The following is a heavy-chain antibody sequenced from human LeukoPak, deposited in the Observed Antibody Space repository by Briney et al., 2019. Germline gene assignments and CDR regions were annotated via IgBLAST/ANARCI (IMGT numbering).Heavy chain of an antibody. D-gene: IGHD6-19*01. J-gene: IGHJ4*02. CDR3: ARDSRREIAVAGAAVDY. Sequence: ASVKVSCKASGYTFTSYGTSWVRQAPGQGLEWMGWISAYNGNTNYAQKLQGRVTMTTDTSTSTAYMELRSLRSDDTAVYYCARDSRREIAVAGAAVDYWGQGTLVTVSS. CDR2: ISAYNGNT. V-gene: IGHV1-18*01. CDR1: GYTFTSYG.